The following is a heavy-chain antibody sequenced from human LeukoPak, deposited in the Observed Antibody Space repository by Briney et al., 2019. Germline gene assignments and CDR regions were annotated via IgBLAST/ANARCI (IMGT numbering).Heavy chain of an antibody. CDR1: GFTVSSNY. D-gene: IGHD4-23*01. Sequence: RPGGSLRLSCAASGFTVSSNYMSWVRQAPGKGLEWVANIKQDGSEKYYVDSVKGRFTISRDNAKNSLYLQMNSLRAEDTAVYYCARDRFKQIYGDNSVNYYYYMDVWGKGTTVTVSS. CDR2: IKQDGSEK. J-gene: IGHJ6*03. CDR3: ARDRFKQIYGDNSVNYYYYMDV. V-gene: IGHV3-7*01.